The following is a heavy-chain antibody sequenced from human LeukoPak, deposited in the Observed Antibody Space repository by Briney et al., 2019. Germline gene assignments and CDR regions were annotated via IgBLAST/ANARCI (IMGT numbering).Heavy chain of an antibody. J-gene: IGHJ5*02. Sequence: ASVKVSCKPSGYTFANCDISWVRQAPGQGLEWMGWISAYNGNTNYAQKLQGRVTMTTDTSTSTAYMELRSLRSDDTAVYYCARMSTSSFWWFDPWGQGTLVTVSS. CDR1: GYTFANCD. V-gene: IGHV1-18*01. D-gene: IGHD2-2*01. CDR3: ARMSTSSFWWFDP. CDR2: ISAYNGNT.